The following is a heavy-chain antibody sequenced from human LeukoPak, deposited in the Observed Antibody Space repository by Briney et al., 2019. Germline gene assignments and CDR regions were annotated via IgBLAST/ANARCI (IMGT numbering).Heavy chain of an antibody. CDR3: ARHGAAGTDYYYYGMDV. Sequence: SETLSLTCTVSGGSINTYYWSWIRQPPGKGLEWIGNIYCNGSTNYNPSLKSRVTISVDTSKNQFSLKLSSVTAADTAVYYCARHGAAGTDYYYYGMDVWGQGTTVTVSS. V-gene: IGHV4-59*08. CDR2: IYCNGST. CDR1: GGSINTYY. D-gene: IGHD6-19*01. J-gene: IGHJ6*02.